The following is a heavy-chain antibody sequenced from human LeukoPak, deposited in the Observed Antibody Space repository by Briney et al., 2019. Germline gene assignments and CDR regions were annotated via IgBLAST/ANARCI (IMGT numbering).Heavy chain of an antibody. Sequence: PSETLSLTCSVSGGSISSIGYFWDWFRQSPGKGLEWIGTIYDSGTKYHNPSLKSRVTISVDTSKNHLSLRLSSVTAADTAVYYCARRVDTTRGYYYFYMDVWGKGTTVTVSS. CDR3: ARRVDTTRGYYYFYMDV. V-gene: IGHV4-39*02. J-gene: IGHJ6*03. CDR1: GGSISSIGYF. D-gene: IGHD5-18*01. CDR2: IYDSGTK.